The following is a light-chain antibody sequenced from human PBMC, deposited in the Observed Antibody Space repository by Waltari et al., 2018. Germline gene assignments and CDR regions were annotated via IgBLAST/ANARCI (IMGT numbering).Light chain of an antibody. Sequence: QSVLTQPPSASGTPGQGVTISCSGTRSNIGRNPVHCYQPLPGTAPKVLIQINNQRPSGVPDRFSGSKSGTSASLAVSGLQSEDEGDYYCATWDDSLNGVVFGGGTKLTVL. CDR2: INN. CDR3: ATWDDSLNGVV. V-gene: IGLV1-44*01. J-gene: IGLJ2*01. CDR1: RSNIGRNP.